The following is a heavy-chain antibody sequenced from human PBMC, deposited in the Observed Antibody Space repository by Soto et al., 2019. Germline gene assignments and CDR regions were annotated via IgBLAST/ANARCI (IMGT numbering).Heavy chain of an antibody. CDR2: IIPIFGTA. D-gene: IGHD3-22*01. J-gene: IGHJ6*02. Sequence: QVQLVQSGAEVKKPGSSVKVSCKASGGTFSSYAISWVRQAPGQGLEWMGGIIPIFGTANYAQKFQGRVTITADKSTTTAYMELSSLRSENTAVYYCAGNGIIMIEVVNPKNSSYYGRDVWGQGPTATVSS. CDR1: GGTFSSYA. CDR3: AGNGIIMIEVVNPKNSSYYGRDV. V-gene: IGHV1-69*06.